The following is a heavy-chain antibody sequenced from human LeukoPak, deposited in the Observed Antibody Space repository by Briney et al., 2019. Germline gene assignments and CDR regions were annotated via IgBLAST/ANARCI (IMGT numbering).Heavy chain of an antibody. CDR1: GFTFDDYA. V-gene: IGHV3-43*02. J-gene: IGHJ5*02. D-gene: IGHD3-22*01. CDR3: AKENAMIVVLGWFDP. CDR2: ISGDGGST. Sequence: GGSLRLSCAASGFTFDDYAMHWARQAPGKGLEWVSLISGDGGSTNYADSVKGRFTISRDNSKNSLYLQMNSLRTEDTALYYCAKENAMIVVLGWFDPWGQGTLVTVSS.